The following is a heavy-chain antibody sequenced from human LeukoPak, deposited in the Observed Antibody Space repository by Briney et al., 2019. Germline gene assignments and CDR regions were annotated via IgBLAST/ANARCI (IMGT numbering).Heavy chain of an antibody. Sequence: ASVKVSCKASGGTFSSYAISWVRQAPGQGLEWMGGIIPIFGTANYAQKFQGRVTITTDESTSTAYMELSSLRSEDTAVYYCAREHWGETYYFDYWGQGTLVTVSS. V-gene: IGHV1-69*05. D-gene: IGHD7-27*01. CDR2: IIPIFGTA. CDR1: GGTFSSYA. CDR3: AREHWGETYYFDY. J-gene: IGHJ4*02.